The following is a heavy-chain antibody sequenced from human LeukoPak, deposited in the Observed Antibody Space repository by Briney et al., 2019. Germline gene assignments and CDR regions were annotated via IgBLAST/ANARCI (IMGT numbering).Heavy chain of an antibody. D-gene: IGHD4-17*01. V-gene: IGHV4-59*01. CDR1: GGSISPYY. CDR2: ISYSGST. Sequence: SETLSLTCTVSGGSISPYYWSWIRQPPGKGLEWIGYISYSGSTNCNPSLKSRVAISLDTSNNQFSLKLSSVSASDTAVYYCARAGRAGDYAHYFDYWGQGTQVVVSS. CDR3: ARAGRAGDYAHYFDY. J-gene: IGHJ4*02.